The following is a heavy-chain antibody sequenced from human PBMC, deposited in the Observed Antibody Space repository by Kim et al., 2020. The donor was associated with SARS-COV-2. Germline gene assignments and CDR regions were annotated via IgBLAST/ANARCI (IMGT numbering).Heavy chain of an antibody. Sequence: GGSLRLSCAASGFTFSSYAMSWVRQAPGKGLEWVSAISGSGGSTYYADSVKGRFTISRDNSKNTLYLQMNSLRAEDTAVYYCAKAAIAAAGRKYYYDSSGYYQTDYWGQGTLVTVSS. D-gene: IGHD3-22*01. V-gene: IGHV3-23*01. J-gene: IGHJ4*02. CDR3: AKAAIAAAGRKYYYDSSGYYQTDY. CDR1: GFTFSSYA. CDR2: ISGSGGST.